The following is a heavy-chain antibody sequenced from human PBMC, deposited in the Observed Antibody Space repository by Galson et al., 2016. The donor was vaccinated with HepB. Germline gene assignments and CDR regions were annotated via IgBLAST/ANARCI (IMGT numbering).Heavy chain of an antibody. J-gene: IGHJ5*02. CDR3: TGEPGCWSSRGVAAS. V-gene: IGHV3-21*01. CDR1: GFAFTSYA. CDR2: ISPTACSK. Sequence: SLRLSCATSGFAFTSYAFNWVRQAPGKGLEWVSSISPTACSKYYAGAVKGRFTISRDRATSSLFLQMNSLRVEDTATYYCTGEPGCWSSRGVAASWGQGTLVTVSA. D-gene: IGHD6-19*01.